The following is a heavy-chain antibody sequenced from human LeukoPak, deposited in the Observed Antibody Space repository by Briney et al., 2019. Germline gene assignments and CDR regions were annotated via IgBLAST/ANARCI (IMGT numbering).Heavy chain of an antibody. Sequence: ASVKVSCKASGYTFTSYGISWVRQAPGQGLEWMGWISAYNGNTNYAQKLQGRVTMTTDTSTSTAYMELRSLRSDDTAVYYCVTDSGRYSGGWYHFDYWGQGTLVTVSS. V-gene: IGHV1-18*01. D-gene: IGHD6-19*01. CDR1: GYTFTSYG. CDR3: VTDSGRYSGGWYHFDY. CDR2: ISAYNGNT. J-gene: IGHJ4*02.